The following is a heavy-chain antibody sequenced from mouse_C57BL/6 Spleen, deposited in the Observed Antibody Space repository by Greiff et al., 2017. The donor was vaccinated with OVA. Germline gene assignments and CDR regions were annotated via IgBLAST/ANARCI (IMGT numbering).Heavy chain of an antibody. V-gene: IGHV1-61*01. CDR2: IYPSDSET. CDR1: GYTFTSYW. CDR3: ASYGNYGDY. Sequence: VKLQQPGAELVRPGSSVKLSCKASGYTFTSYWMDWVKQRPGQGLEWIGNIYPSDSETHYNQKFKDKATLTVDKSSSTAYMQLSSLTSEDSAVYYCASYGNYGDYWGQGTTLTVSS. D-gene: IGHD2-1*01. J-gene: IGHJ2*01.